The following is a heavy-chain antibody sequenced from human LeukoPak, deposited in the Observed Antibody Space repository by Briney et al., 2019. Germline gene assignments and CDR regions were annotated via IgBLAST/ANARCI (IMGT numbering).Heavy chain of an antibody. D-gene: IGHD4-11*01. V-gene: IGHV4-34*01. CDR2: INHSGST. CDR3: ARGRRATTVTTRGAHYAFDI. CDR1: GGSFSGYY. Sequence: PSETLSLTCAVYGGSFSGYYWSWIRQPPGKGLEWIGEINHSGSTNYNPSLKSRVTISVDTSKNQFSLKLSSVTAADTAVYYCARGRRATTVTTRGAHYAFDIWGQGTMATVSS. J-gene: IGHJ3*02.